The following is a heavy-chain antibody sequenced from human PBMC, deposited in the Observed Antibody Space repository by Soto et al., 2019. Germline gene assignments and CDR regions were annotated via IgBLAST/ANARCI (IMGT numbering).Heavy chain of an antibody. CDR2: IDSDGSST. Sequence: EAQLVESGGGLVQPGGSLRLSCTASGLTFSRYWMHWVRQAPGKGLVWVSRIDSDGSSTSYADPVKGRFTISTDNAKNTLYLHMHSLRAEDTAVYYCTRDVSAVFDYWGQGTLVTVSS. J-gene: IGHJ4*02. CDR1: GLTFSRYW. V-gene: IGHV3-74*01. D-gene: IGHD6-25*01. CDR3: TRDVSAVFDY.